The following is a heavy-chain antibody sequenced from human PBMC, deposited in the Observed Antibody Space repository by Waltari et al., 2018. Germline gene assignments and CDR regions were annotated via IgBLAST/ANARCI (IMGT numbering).Heavy chain of an antibody. CDR3: ARGPNTGNFDY. CDR2: SNPISGDT. CDR1: GYSFTAYW. Sequence: QVQLVQSGAEVKKPGASVTVSCKPSGYSFTAYWIPLMRRAPGQGLERGGGSNPISGDTTSAQKFQGRVTMTGETSISTVYMELNWLTSDDTAVYYCARGPNTGNFDYWGQGTLITVSS. J-gene: IGHJ4*02. V-gene: IGHV1-2*02. D-gene: IGHD1-26*01.